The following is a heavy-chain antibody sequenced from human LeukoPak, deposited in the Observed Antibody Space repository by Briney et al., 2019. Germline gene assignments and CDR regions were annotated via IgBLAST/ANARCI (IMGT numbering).Heavy chain of an antibody. V-gene: IGHV3-7*01. CDR2: IKQDGSEK. J-gene: IGHJ4*02. CDR3: ARDSIITIFGVVIRLDY. CDR1: GFTFSSYW. D-gene: IGHD3-3*01. Sequence: PGGSLRLSCAASGFTFSSYWMSWVRQAPGKGLEWVANIKQDGSEKYYVDSVKGRFTISRDNAKNSLYLQMNSLRAEDTAVYYCARDSIITIFGVVIRLDYWGQGTLVTVSS.